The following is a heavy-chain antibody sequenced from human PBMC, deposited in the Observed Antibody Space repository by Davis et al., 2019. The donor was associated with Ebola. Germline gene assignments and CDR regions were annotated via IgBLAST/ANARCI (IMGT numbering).Heavy chain of an antibody. Sequence: PSETLSLTCTFSDGSISSHYWNWIRQPPGKGLEWVGIIYDSGRTHYNPSLKSRVTISVDTSKNQFSLKLSSVTATDTAVYYCARLITGDRRVTWFDPWGQGTLVTVSS. D-gene: IGHD7-27*01. CDR3: ARLITGDRRVTWFDP. V-gene: IGHV4-59*08. CDR2: IYDSGRT. CDR1: DGSISSHY. J-gene: IGHJ5*02.